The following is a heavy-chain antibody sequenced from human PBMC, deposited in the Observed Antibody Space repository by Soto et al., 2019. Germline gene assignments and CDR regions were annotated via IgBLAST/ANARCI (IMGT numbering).Heavy chain of an antibody. CDR1: GFTFSDHH. CDR3: SRDLGS. V-gene: IGHV3-72*01. J-gene: IGHJ5*02. Sequence: EVHLVESGGGLVQPGGSLRLSCAASGFTFSDHHMDWVRQAPGEGLEWVGRTGNKANSYTTEYAASVKGRFTISRDDSKNSLYLQMNSLKTEDTAVYYCSRDLGSWGQGTLVTVSS. CDR2: TGNKANSYTT.